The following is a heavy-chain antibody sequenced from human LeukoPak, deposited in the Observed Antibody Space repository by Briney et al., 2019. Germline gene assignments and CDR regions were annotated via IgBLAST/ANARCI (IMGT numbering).Heavy chain of an antibody. V-gene: IGHV3-33*08. CDR2: IWYDGSNK. Sequence: GGSLRLSCAASGFTFSSYAMSWVRQAPGKGLEWVAVIWYDGSNKYYADSVKGRFTISRDNSKNTLYLQMNSLRAEDTGVYYCTTYGRNGYRGYFWGQGALVTVSS. CDR1: GFTFSSYA. J-gene: IGHJ4*02. CDR3: TTYGRNGYRGYF. D-gene: IGHD5-24*01.